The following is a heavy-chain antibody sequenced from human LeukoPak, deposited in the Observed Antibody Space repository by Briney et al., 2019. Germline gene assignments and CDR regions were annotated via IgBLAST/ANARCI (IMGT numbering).Heavy chain of an antibody. CDR1: GFTVSSSY. CDR2: VYSGGSI. V-gene: IGHV3-53*04. J-gene: IGHJ4*02. CDR3: ARSYNSAWLDY. Sequence: GGSLRLSCAASGFTVSSSYMSWVRQAPGKGLEWVSIVYSGGSIYYADSVKGRFTTSRHNSNNALDLQMNSLRTEDTAMYYCARSYNSAWLDYWGQGTLVTVSS. D-gene: IGHD6-19*01.